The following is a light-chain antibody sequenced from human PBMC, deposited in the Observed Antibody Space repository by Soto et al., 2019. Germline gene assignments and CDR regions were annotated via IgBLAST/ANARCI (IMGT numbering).Light chain of an antibody. CDR3: QHRSNWPPELT. CDR1: QSVSSS. J-gene: IGKJ4*01. Sequence: EIVMTQSPATLSVSPGERATLSCRASQSVSSSLAWYQQKPGQAPRLLIYGASTRATGIPARFSGSGSGTEFTLTISSLQSEDFAVYYCQHRSNWPPELTFGGGTKVDIK. V-gene: IGKV3-15*01. CDR2: GAS.